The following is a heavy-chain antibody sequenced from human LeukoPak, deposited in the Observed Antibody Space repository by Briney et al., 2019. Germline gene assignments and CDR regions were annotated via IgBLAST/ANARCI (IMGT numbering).Heavy chain of an antibody. V-gene: IGHV4-39*01. J-gene: IGHJ4*02. D-gene: IGHD2-2*01. Sequence: PSETLSLTCTVSGGSISSSNYFWGWIRQPPGKGLEWIGSIYYSGSTYYKSSLKSRVTISVDTSKNQFSLKLTSVTAADTALYYCARYSSASFDYWGQGILVTVSS. CDR1: GGSISSSNYF. CDR2: IYYSGST. CDR3: ARYSSASFDY.